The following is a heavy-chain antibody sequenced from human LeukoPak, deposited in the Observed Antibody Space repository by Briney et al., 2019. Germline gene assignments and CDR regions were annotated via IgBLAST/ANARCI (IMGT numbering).Heavy chain of an antibody. J-gene: IGHJ5*02. Sequence: PSETLSLTCAVYGGSFSGYYWSWIRQPPGKGLEWIGEINHSGSTNYNPSLKSRVTISVDTSKNQFSLKLSSATAADTAVYYCARARGYSLNWFDPWGQGTLVTVSS. CDR2: INHSGST. CDR1: GGSFSGYY. CDR3: ARARGYSLNWFDP. V-gene: IGHV4-34*01. D-gene: IGHD5-18*01.